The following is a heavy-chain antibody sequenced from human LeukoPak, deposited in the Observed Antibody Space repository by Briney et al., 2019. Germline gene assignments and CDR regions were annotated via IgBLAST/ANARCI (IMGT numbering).Heavy chain of an antibody. CDR1: GGSFSGYY. J-gene: IGHJ4*02. Sequence: PSETLSLTCAVYGGSFSGYYWSWIRQPPGKGLEGIGEINHSGSTNYNPSLKSRVTISVDTSKNQFSLKLSSVTAAATVVYYCARVGIAAAGNPFDYWGRGTLVTVSS. CDR3: ARVGIAAAGNPFDY. CDR2: INHSGST. V-gene: IGHV4-34*01. D-gene: IGHD6-13*01.